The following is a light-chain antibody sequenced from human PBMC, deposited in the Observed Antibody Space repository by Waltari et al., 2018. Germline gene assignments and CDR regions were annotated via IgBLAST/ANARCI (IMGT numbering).Light chain of an antibody. V-gene: IGLV3-21*02. CDR1: NVGSKD. CDR2: DDA. CDR3: QVWDSSSDHWV. J-gene: IGLJ3*02. Sequence: SYVLTQPPSVSVAPGQTATITCGGDNVGSKDVNWYPQRPGQAPVVVIYDDADRPLTIPDRLSGSNSGNAATLTITRVEVGDEADFYCQVWDSSSDHWVFGGGTKLTVL.